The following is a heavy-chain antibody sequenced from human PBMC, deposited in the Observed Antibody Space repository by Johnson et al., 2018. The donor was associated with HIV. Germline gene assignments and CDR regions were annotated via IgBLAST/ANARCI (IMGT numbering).Heavy chain of an antibody. J-gene: IGHJ3*02. D-gene: IGHD2-21*01. V-gene: IGHV3-74*01. CDR1: GFTFSRYW. CDR2: ISGSGGST. CDR3: ARYSVSDDAFDI. Sequence: VQLVESGGGLVQPGGSLILSCAASGFTFSRYWMHWFRQAPGKGLEWVSAISGSGGSTGYADSVKGRFTISRENAKNSLYLQMNSLRAGDTAVYYCARYSVSDDAFDIWGQGTMVTVSS.